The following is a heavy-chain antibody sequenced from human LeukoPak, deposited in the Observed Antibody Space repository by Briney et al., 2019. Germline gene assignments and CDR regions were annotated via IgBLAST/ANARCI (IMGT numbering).Heavy chain of an antibody. J-gene: IGHJ4*02. V-gene: IGHV3-33*01. CDR2: IWSDGSNE. D-gene: IGHD2-15*01. CDR1: GFTFSSYG. CDR3: ARGGFPKPDCSGVSCYTEFDF. Sequence: KTGGSLRLSCAASGFTFSSYGMHWVRQAPGKGLEWVAVIWSDGSNEYYPDSVRGRFTISRDNSKNMLYLEMNSPRAEDTAVYYCARGGFPKPDCSGVSCYTEFDFWGQGTLVTASS.